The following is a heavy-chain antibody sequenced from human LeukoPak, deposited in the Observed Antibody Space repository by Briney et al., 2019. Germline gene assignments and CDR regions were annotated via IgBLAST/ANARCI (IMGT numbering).Heavy chain of an antibody. D-gene: IGHD3-22*01. J-gene: IGHJ4*02. Sequence: GGSLRLSCAAPGFSLSSSWMTWVRQAPGKGLEWVGNINEAGSGSNYVDLVKGRFTISRDNAKNSLWLQMNSLRVEDTGVYFCARAKIDWGQGTLVTVSS. CDR2: INEAGSGS. CDR3: ARAKID. CDR1: GFSLSSSW. V-gene: IGHV3-7*03.